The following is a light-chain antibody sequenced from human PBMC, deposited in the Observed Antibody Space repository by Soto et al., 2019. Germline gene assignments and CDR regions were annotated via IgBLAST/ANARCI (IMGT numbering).Light chain of an antibody. V-gene: IGKV1-39*01. Sequence: DIQMTQSPSSLSASVGDRVTITCRASQSITNYLNWYQQRPGKAPQLLIYAASNLQSEVPSRFSGSGSGTDFTLTISSLQPEDFASYYCQQTYSTPVTFGGGTKVEIK. CDR1: QSITNY. J-gene: IGKJ4*01. CDR3: QQTYSTPVT. CDR2: AAS.